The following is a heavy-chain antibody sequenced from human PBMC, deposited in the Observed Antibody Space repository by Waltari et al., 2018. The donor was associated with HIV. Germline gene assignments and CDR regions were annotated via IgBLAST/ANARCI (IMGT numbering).Heavy chain of an antibody. CDR3: ARDYRRNSWFDP. CDR2: IKPDGGEK. CDR1: RFTFSTYW. Sequence: EVQLVESGGGLVQPGGSLRLSCTASRFTFSTYWMSWVRQAPGKGLEWVANIKPDGGEKYYVDSVKGRFTISRDNAKNSLYLQMNSLRAEDTAVYYCARDYRRNSWFDPWGQGTLVTVSS. V-gene: IGHV3-7*04. J-gene: IGHJ5*02.